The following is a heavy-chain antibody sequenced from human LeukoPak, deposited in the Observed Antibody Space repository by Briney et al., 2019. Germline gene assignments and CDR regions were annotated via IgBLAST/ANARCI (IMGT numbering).Heavy chain of an antibody. D-gene: IGHD3-22*01. J-gene: IGHJ4*02. CDR1: GITLSNYA. Sequence: PGGSLRLSCAVSGITLSNYAMSWVRQAPGKGLQWVPGLSASGGSTNYADSVKGRFTISRDNPKNTLYLQMNSLRAEDTAVYFCAKRGVVIRVILVGFHKEAYYFDSWGQGALVTVSS. CDR3: AKRGVVIRVILVGFHKEAYYFDS. V-gene: IGHV3-23*01. CDR2: LSASGGST.